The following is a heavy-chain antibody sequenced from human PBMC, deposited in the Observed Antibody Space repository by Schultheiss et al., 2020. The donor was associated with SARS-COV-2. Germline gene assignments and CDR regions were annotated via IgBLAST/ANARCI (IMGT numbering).Heavy chain of an antibody. Sequence: SETLSLTCAVYGGSFSGYYWSWIRQPPGKGLEWIGYIYYSGSTYYNPSLKSRVTISVDTSKNQFSLKLSSVTAADTAVYYCARAVAGTRFDPWGPGTLVTVSS. J-gene: IGHJ5*02. CDR2: IYYSGST. D-gene: IGHD6-19*01. CDR3: ARAVAGTRFDP. V-gene: IGHV4-34*01. CDR1: GGSFSGYY.